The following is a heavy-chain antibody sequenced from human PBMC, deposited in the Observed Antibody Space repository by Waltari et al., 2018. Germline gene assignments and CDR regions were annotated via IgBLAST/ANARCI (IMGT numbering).Heavy chain of an antibody. D-gene: IGHD6-6*01. V-gene: IGHV4-59*11. CDR2: TYYSGST. CDR1: GCSISSHY. CDR3: ARDYGSSSGY. J-gene: IGHJ4*02. Sequence: QVQLQESGPGLVKPSETLSLTCTVSGCSISSHYWSWIRQPPGKGLEWIGYTYYSGSTNYNPSLKSRVTISVDTSKNQFSLKLSSVTAADTAVYYCARDYGSSSGYWGQGTLVTVSS.